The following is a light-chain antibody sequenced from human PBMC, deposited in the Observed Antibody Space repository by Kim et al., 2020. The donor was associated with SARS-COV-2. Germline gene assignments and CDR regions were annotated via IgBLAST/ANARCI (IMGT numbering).Light chain of an antibody. Sequence: LSPGERATLSCRASQSVSSSHLVWYQQKPGQAPRLLIYAASSRAAGIPDRFSGSGSGTDFTLTISRLEPEDFAVYYCQQYGTSPFTFGQGTKLEI. CDR2: AAS. CDR1: QSVSSSH. V-gene: IGKV3-20*01. CDR3: QQYGTSPFT. J-gene: IGKJ2*01.